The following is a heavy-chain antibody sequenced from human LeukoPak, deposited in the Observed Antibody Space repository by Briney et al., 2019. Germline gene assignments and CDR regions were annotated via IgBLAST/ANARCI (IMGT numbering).Heavy chain of an antibody. V-gene: IGHV3-64*01. CDR3: ARDYSTTWSYGMDV. J-gene: IGHJ6*02. CDR2: IGSNGGST. Sequence: GGSLRLSCAASGFTFSSYTMHWVRQAPGKGLEHVSAIGSNGGSTYHANSAKGRFIITRDNSKNTLYLQMNSLRAEDTAVYYCARDYSTTWSYGMDVWGQGTTVTVSS. D-gene: IGHD2-2*01. CDR1: GFTFSSYT.